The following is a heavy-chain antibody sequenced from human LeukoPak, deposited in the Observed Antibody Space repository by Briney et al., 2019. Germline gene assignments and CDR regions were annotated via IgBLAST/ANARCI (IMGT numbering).Heavy chain of an antibody. V-gene: IGHV4-61*01. CDR2: IYYSGST. D-gene: IGHD6-19*01. CDR1: GGSISSSSYY. CDR3: ARDLAVAATGGY. Sequence: SETLSLTCTVSGGSISSSSYYWGWIRQPPGKGLEWIGYIYYSGSTNYNPSLKSRVTISVDTSKNQFSLKLSSVTAADTAVYYCARDLAVAATGGYWGQGTLVTVSS. J-gene: IGHJ4*02.